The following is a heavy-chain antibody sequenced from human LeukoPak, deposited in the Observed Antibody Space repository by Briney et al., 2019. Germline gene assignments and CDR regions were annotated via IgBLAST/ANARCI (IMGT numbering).Heavy chain of an antibody. J-gene: IGHJ4*02. CDR1: GYTFTSYD. CDR3: ARDPSSSCSY. V-gene: IGHV1-8*01. D-gene: IGHD6-6*01. CDR2: MNPNSGNT. Sequence: GSSVKVSCKASGYTFTSYDINWVRQATGQGLEWMGWMNPNSGNTGYAQKFQGRVTMTRNTSISTAYMELSTLRYDDTAGYYCARDPSSSCSYWGQGTLVTVSS.